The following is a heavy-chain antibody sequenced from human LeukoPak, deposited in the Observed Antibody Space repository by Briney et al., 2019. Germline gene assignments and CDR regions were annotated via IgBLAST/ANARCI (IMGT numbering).Heavy chain of an antibody. V-gene: IGHV3-11*06. CDR2: ISSSSTYT. CDR3: ATVRDDHQQYFDY. J-gene: IGHJ4*02. Sequence: GGSLRLSCAASGFTFSDYYMSWIRQAPGKGLEWVSYISSSSTYTNYADSVKGRFTISRDNAKNSLYLQMNSLRAEDTALYYCATVRDDHQQYFDYWGQGTLVTVSS. CDR1: GFTFSDYY. D-gene: IGHD1-14*01.